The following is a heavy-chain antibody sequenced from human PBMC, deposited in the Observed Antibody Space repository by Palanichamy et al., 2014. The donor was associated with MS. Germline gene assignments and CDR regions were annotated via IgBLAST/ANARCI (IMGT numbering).Heavy chain of an antibody. Sequence: EVQLVESGGGLVQPGGSLRLSCAASGFTFSAYVMHWVRQAPGKGLVWVSRIGNDGTTTNYADSVKGRFTISSDIAKSTLYLQMNSLRVDDTAVYYCAGSFQYYTLPETWGQGTLVTVSS. CDR1: GFTFSAYV. D-gene: IGHD2/OR15-2a*01. V-gene: IGHV3-74*01. CDR2: IGNDGTTT. J-gene: IGHJ5*02. CDR3: AGSFQYYTLPET.